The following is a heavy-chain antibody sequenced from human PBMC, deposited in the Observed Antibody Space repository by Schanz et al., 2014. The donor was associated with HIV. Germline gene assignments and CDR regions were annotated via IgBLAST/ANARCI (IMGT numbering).Heavy chain of an antibody. D-gene: IGHD4-17*01. V-gene: IGHV1-8*02. CDR1: GGTFSNYA. CDR2: MNPHSGNT. Sequence: QVQLVQSGAEVKKPGASVKVSCKASGGTFSNYAINWVRQATGQGLEWMGWMNPHSGNTGYPQKFQGRVTMTRNTSISTVYMELSSLRSEDTAVYYCARDGGVTKANWFDPWGQGTLVTVSS. J-gene: IGHJ5*02. CDR3: ARDGGVTKANWFDP.